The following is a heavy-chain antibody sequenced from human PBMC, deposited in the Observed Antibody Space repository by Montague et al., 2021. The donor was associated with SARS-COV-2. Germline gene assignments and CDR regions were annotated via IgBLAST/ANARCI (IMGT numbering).Heavy chain of an antibody. V-gene: IGHV4-4*07. CDR1: GGSIGSDY. Sequence: SETLSLTCTVSGGSIGSDYWSWSRRPAGKGLEWSGRSYTSGSTNYNPSLKSRGTMSVNTSKNQFSLKLSSVTAADTAVYYCAGEAWFGGKTAASEYYGMDVWGQGTTVTVSS. CDR2: SYTSGST. D-gene: IGHD3-10*01. CDR3: AGEAWFGGKTAASEYYGMDV. J-gene: IGHJ6*02.